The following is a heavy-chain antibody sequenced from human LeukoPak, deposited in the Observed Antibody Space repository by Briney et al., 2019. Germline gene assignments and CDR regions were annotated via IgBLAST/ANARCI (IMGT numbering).Heavy chain of an antibody. D-gene: IGHD6-13*01. J-gene: IGHJ3*02. V-gene: IGHV4-4*07. CDR2: IYISGTT. CDR1: GGSFSSYY. CDR3: AREDDSSSWYWGGFDI. Sequence: SGTLSLTCTVSGGSFSSYYWSWIRQPAGKGLEWIGRIYISGTTKYNPAPQGRGYISFDKSKNKSPLELSSVTAADSAVYYCAREDDSSSWYWGGFDIWGQGTMVTVSS.